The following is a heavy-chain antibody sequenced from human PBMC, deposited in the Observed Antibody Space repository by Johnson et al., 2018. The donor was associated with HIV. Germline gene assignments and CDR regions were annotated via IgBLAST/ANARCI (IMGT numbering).Heavy chain of an antibody. Sequence: VQLVESGGGLAQPAWSPRLSCAASQFTFSNYYMNCVRQAPGNGLEWVANIKHDGGEKYYVDSVKGRFTISRDNSKNTLYRQMNSLRAEDTAVYYCARGGHAVVAKPFGAFDIWGQGTMVTVSS. CDR2: IKHDGGEK. J-gene: IGHJ3*02. CDR1: QFTFSNYY. CDR3: ARGGHAVVAKPFGAFDI. V-gene: IGHV3-7*01. D-gene: IGHD2-21*01.